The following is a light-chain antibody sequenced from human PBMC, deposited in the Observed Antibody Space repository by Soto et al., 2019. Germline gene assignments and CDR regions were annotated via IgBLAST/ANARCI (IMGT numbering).Light chain of an antibody. J-gene: IGKJ4*01. CDR1: QSVSSN. CDR2: GAS. CDR3: QQYNNWPPLT. V-gene: IGKV3-15*01. Sequence: EIVMTQSPATLSVSPGERATLSCRTSQSVSSNLAWYQQKPGQPPRLLIYGASTRATGIPARFSGSGSGTDFTLTISSLQSEDFAVYYCQQYNNWPPLTFGGGTKVDIK.